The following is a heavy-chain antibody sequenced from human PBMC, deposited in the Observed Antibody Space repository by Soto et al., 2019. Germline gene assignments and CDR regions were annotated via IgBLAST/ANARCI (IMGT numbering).Heavy chain of an antibody. Sequence: HPGWSLRLSCAASGFTFSSYAMSWVRQAPGKGLEWVSAISGSGGSTYYADSVKGRFTISRDNSKNTLYLKVNSLRAEDTAVYYCAKVYSDFLTGNPFYFDSWGQGTLLTASA. J-gene: IGHJ4*02. CDR1: GFTFSSYA. D-gene: IGHD3-9*01. V-gene: IGHV3-23*01. CDR3: AKVYSDFLTGNPFYFDS. CDR2: ISGSGGST.